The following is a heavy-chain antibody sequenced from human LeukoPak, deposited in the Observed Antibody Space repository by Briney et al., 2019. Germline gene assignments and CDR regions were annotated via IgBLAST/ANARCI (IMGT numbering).Heavy chain of an antibody. CDR1: GFTVSSYY. CDR2: IHSDGST. D-gene: IGHD3-16*01. V-gene: IGHV3-53*01. Sequence: PGGSLRLSCAASGFTVSSYYMGWVRQAPERGLEWVSNIHSDGSTHYADSVKGRFTISRDNSKNTVHLQMNSLKAEDTAVYFCARLETLGAWRFDYWGQGTLVTVSS. CDR3: ARLETLGAWRFDY. J-gene: IGHJ4*02.